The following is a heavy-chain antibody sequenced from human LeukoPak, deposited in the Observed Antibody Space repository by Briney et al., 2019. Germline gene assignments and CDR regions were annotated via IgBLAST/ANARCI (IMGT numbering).Heavy chain of an antibody. J-gene: IGHJ4*02. CDR1: GYTFTDYY. Sequence: GASVKVSCKASGYTFTDYYMHWVRQAPGQGLEWMGWINPNSGSTKSAQKFQGRVTMPRDKSIDTAYMELSRLRSDDTAVYYCAREEGEWFGELFLHFNYWGQGTLVTVSS. CDR2: INPNSGST. D-gene: IGHD3-10*01. V-gene: IGHV1-2*02. CDR3: AREEGEWFGELFLHFNY.